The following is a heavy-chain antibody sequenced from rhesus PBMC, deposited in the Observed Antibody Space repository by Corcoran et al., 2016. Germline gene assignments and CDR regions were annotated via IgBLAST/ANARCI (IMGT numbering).Heavy chain of an antibody. V-gene: IGHV4-65*01. D-gene: IGHD3-16*01. J-gene: IGHJ4*01. CDR2: ISGGSGST. CDR1: GGSISSSNW. CDR3: ARAGNYYSGSYYRAFDY. Sequence: QVQLQESGPGLVKPSETLSLTCAVSGGSISSSNWWSGMRPPPGKGLEWVGYISGGSGSTYSNPSLKSRVTISTDTSKNQFSLKLSSVTAADTAVYYCARAGNYYSGSYYRAFDYWGQGVLVTVSS.